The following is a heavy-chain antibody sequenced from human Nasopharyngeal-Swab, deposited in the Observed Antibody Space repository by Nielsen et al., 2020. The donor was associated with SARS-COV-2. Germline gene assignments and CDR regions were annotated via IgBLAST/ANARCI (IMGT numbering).Heavy chain of an antibody. V-gene: IGHV4-34*01. D-gene: IGHD1-26*01. CDR2: INHNGKT. J-gene: IGHJ3*02. CDR3: ARGWEGARFFDI. CDR1: GGSFNGYF. Sequence: SETLSLTCAFYGGSFNGYFWSWIRQFPGKGLEWIGEINHNGKTNCNPSLKSRVTISVDTSKNQFSLKLNTMTAADMAVYYCARGWEGARFFDIWGQGTGVTVSS.